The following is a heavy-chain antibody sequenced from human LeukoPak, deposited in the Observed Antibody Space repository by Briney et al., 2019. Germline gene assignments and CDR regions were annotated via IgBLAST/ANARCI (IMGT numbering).Heavy chain of an antibody. CDR3: ARDRGARHIVVVTATPRSYWFDP. J-gene: IGHJ5*02. D-gene: IGHD2-21*02. CDR2: IYTSGST. CDR1: GGSISSYY. V-gene: IGHV4-4*07. Sequence: SETLSLTCTVSGGSISSYYWSWIRQPAGKGLEWIGRIYTSGSTNYNPSLKSRVTMSVDTSKNQFSLKLSSVTAADTAVYYCARDRGARHIVVVTATPRSYWFDPWGQGTLVTVSS.